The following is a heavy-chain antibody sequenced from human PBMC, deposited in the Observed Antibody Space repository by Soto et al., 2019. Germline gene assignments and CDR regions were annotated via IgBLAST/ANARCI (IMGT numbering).Heavy chain of an antibody. CDR1: GGTFSSYA. CDR2: IIPIFGTA. Sequence: QVQLVQSGAEVKKPGSSVKVSCKASGGTFSSYAISWVRQAPGQGREWMGGIIPIFGTANCAQKSQGRVTIPADESTSTAYMELSSLSSGDTAVYYCARFVIAAAGTLGLFDCGMDVWGQGATVTVSS. D-gene: IGHD6-13*01. CDR3: ARFVIAAAGTLGLFDCGMDV. V-gene: IGHV1-69*01. J-gene: IGHJ6*02.